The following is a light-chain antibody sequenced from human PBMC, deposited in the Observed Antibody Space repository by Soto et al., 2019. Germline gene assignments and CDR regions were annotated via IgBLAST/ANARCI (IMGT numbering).Light chain of an antibody. Sequence: EIVLTQSPGTLSLSPGERATLSCRASQSVSSSYLAWYQQKPGQAPRLLIYGASSRATGIPDRFSGSGSGTDFTLTISRLEPEVFAVYYCQQYGSSPSFGQGTKGKIK. CDR3: QQYGSSPS. CDR2: GAS. CDR1: QSVSSSY. J-gene: IGKJ1*01. V-gene: IGKV3-20*01.